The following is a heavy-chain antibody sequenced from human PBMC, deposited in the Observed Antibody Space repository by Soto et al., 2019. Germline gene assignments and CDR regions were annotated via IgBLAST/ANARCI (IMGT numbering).Heavy chain of an antibody. CDR2: INPNSGGT. CDR3: ARAEARYYYYYGMDV. V-gene: IGHV1-2*04. D-gene: IGHD1-26*01. J-gene: IGHJ6*02. CDR1: GYTFTGYY. Sequence: ASVKFSCKASGYTFTGYYMHWMRQAPGQGLEWMGWINPNSGGTNYAQKFQGWVTMTRDTSISTAYMELNSLRAEDTAVYYCARAEARYYYYYGMDVWGQGTTVTVSS.